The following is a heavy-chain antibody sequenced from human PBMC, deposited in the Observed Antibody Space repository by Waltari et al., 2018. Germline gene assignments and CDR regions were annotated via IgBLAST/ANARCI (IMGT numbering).Heavy chain of an antibody. Sequence: VQLVQSGAEVKKPGESLKISCKGSGYSFTSYWIGWVRQMPGKGLEWMGIIYPGDSDTRYSPSFQGQVTISADKSISTAYLQWSSLKASDTAMYYCARSGDIVVVPAAPPDAFDIWGQGTMVTVSS. D-gene: IGHD2-2*01. CDR3: ARSGDIVVVPAAPPDAFDI. CDR2: IYPGDSDT. V-gene: IGHV5-51*01. CDR1: GYSFTSYW. J-gene: IGHJ3*02.